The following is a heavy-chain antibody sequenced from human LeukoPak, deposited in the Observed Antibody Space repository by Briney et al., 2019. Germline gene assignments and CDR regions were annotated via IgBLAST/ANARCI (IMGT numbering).Heavy chain of an antibody. CDR1: GGSISSYY. CDR2: IYYSGST. V-gene: IGHV4-59*01. J-gene: IGHJ3*02. CDR3: AREAGSGSSLDAFDI. Sequence: SETLSLTRTVSGGSISSYYWSWIRQPPGKGLEWIGYIYYSGSTNCNPSHKSRVNISVDTSKNQFSLKLCSVTAGDTAVYYCAREAGSGSSLDAFDIWGQGTMVTVSS. D-gene: IGHD3-10*01.